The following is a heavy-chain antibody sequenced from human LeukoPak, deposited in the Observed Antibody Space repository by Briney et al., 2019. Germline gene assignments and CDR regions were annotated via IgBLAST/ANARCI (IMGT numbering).Heavy chain of an antibody. J-gene: IGHJ5*02. D-gene: IGHD6-19*01. V-gene: IGHV3-30*02. Sequence: GGSLRLSCTASGFIFSNYGMHWVRQAPGKGLEWVAFIRYDESNKFYADSVKGRFTISRDNSKNILFLQMNSLRAEDTAVYYCATMQWLEGGDWFDPWGQGTLVTVSS. CDR2: IRYDESNK. CDR1: GFIFSNYG. CDR3: ATMQWLEGGDWFDP.